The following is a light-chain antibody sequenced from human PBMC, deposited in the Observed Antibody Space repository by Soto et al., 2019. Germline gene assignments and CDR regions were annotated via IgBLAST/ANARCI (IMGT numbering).Light chain of an antibody. Sequence: QSALTQPASVSGSPGQSITISCTGTSSVVGGYNYVSWYQQHPGKAPKLMIYDVSNRPSGVSNRFSGSKSGNTASLTISGIQAEDEADYYCSSYTSSSTSWVFGGWTKLTVL. CDR2: DVS. CDR1: SSVVGGYNY. CDR3: SSYTSSSTSWV. J-gene: IGLJ3*02. V-gene: IGLV2-14*01.